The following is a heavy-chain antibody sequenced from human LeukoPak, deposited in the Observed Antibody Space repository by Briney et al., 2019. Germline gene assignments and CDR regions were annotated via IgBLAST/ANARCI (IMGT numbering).Heavy chain of an antibody. CDR3: YTSITDY. Sequence: AGGSLRLSCAASGFNVNNAWMSWVRQAPGKGLEWVGRIRSKIDGGATDYAAPVKGRFTISRDDSKNTLYLQINSLKIEDTAMYYCYTSITDYWGQGTLVTVSS. D-gene: IGHD2-21*01. CDR2: IRSKIDGGAT. CDR1: GFNVNNAW. V-gene: IGHV3-15*07. J-gene: IGHJ4*02.